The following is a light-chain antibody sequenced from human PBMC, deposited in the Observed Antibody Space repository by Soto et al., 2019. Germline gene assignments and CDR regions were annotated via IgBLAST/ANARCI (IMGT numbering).Light chain of an antibody. CDR2: SAS. V-gene: IGKV1-16*02. CDR3: DQYYRYPWT. CDR1: QGISKY. Sequence: DIQMTQSPSSLSASVGDRVTITCRASQGISKYLGWYQQKPGKAPKSLIYSASTLQSAVSSKVSGSRSGTDFSLTITDMQPDDFDTYYCDQYYRYPWTCGQGTMVEF. J-gene: IGKJ1*01.